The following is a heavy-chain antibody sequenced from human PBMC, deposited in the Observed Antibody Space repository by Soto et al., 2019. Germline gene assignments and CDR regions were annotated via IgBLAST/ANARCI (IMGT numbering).Heavy chain of an antibody. D-gene: IGHD2-15*01. CDR1: GYTFINYD. J-gene: IGHJ4*02. Sequence: QVQLVQSGAEMKKPGASVRVSCKASGYTFINYDFSWVRQAPGQGLEWMGWISGHNGNTKNAQKFQGRVTVTTDTSTTTAYMELRSLRSDDTAVYYCARDTAVAFDYWGQGTLVTVSS. V-gene: IGHV1-18*01. CDR3: ARDTAVAFDY. CDR2: ISGHNGNT.